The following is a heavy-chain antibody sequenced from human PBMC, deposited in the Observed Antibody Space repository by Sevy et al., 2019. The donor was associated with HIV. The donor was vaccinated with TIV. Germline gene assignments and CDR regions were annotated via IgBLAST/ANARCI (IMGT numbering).Heavy chain of an antibody. Sequence: SETLSLTCTVSGGSIRINSYYWGWVRQPPGKGLEWIGSIYNTGSTSYNPSLMSRVTISVDTSKNTFSLRLTSVTAADTAVYYCATPRGTDWYEGAGGYFDLWGRGTLVTVSS. D-gene: IGHD6-19*01. CDR3: ATPRGTDWYEGAGGYFDL. CDR1: GGSIRINSYY. CDR2: IYNTGST. V-gene: IGHV4-39*02. J-gene: IGHJ2*01.